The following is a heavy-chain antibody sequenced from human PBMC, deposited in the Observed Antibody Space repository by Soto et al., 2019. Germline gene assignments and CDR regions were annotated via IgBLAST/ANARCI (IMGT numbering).Heavy chain of an antibody. CDR1: GFTFSNAW. CDR3: TTGRELMVYAIGVEYYYYGMDV. Sequence: GGSLRLSCAASGFTFSNAWMNWVRQAPGKGLEWVGRIKSKTDGGTTDYAAPVKGRFTISRDDSKNTLYLQMNSLKTEDTAVYYCTTGRELMVYAIGVEYYYYGMDVWGQGTTVTVSS. J-gene: IGHJ6*02. CDR2: IKSKTDGGTT. D-gene: IGHD2-8*01. V-gene: IGHV3-15*07.